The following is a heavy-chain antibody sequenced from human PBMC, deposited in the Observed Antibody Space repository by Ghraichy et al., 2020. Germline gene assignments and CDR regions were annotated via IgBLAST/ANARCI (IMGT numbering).Heavy chain of an antibody. D-gene: IGHD6-19*01. Sequence: GESLNISCAASGFTFSSYWINWVREAPGKGLEWVANIKQDGSEKYYVDSVKGRFTISRDNAKNSLYLQMNSLRAEDTAVYYCARVGFETGGSGWLVLYYFDYWGQGTLVRVSS. CDR1: GFTFSSYW. J-gene: IGHJ4*02. V-gene: IGHV3-7*01. CDR3: ARVGFETGGSGWLVLYYFDY. CDR2: IKQDGSEK.